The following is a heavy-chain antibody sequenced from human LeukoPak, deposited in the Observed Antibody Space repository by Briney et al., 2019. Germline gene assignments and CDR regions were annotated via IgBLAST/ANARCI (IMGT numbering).Heavy chain of an antibody. J-gene: IGHJ6*03. CDR3: ARDRAYCSGGSCSYYYYYMDV. Sequence: GGSLRLSCAASGFTFSSYGMHWVRQAPGKGLDWVAVIWYDGSNKYYADSVKGRFTISRDNSKNTVYLQMNSLRAEDTAVYYCARDRAYCSGGSCSYYYYYMDVWGKGTTVTVSS. CDR2: IWYDGSNK. V-gene: IGHV3-33*01. CDR1: GFTFSSYG. D-gene: IGHD2-15*01.